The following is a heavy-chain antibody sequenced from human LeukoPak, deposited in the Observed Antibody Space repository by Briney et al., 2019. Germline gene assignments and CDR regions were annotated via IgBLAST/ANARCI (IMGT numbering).Heavy chain of an antibody. J-gene: IGHJ4*02. D-gene: IGHD6-13*01. V-gene: IGHV4-59*01. CDR1: GGSISSYY. Sequence: SETLSLTCTVSGGSISSYYWSWIPQPPGKGLEWIGYIYYGGTTNYNPSLKSRVTISVDTSKNQFSLKLSSVTAADTAVYYCARGVYIAAAQYGYWGQGTLVTVSS. CDR3: ARGVYIAAAQYGY. CDR2: IYYGGTT.